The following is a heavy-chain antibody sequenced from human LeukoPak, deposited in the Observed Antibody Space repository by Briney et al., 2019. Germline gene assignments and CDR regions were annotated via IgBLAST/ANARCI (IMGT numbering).Heavy chain of an antibody. V-gene: IGHV1-24*01. CDR1: GYTLTELS. J-gene: IGHJ6*03. Sequence: ASVKVSCKVSGYTLTELSMHWVRQAPGKGLEWMGGFDPEDGETIHAQKFQGRVTMTEDTSTDTAYMELSSLRSEDTAVYYCATGVIRYYYYYMDVWGKGTTVTVSS. CDR2: FDPEDGET. CDR3: ATGVIRYYYYYMDV. D-gene: IGHD3-16*02.